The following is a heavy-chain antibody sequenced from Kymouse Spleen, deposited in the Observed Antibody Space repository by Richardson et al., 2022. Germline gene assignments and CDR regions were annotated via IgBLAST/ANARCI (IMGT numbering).Heavy chain of an antibody. D-gene: IGHD2-2*02,IGHD2-8*01. J-gene: IGHJ6*02. CDR2: ISYDGSNK. CDR1: GFTFSSYG. CDR3: AKDMRRTGMDV. Sequence: QVQLVESGGGVVQPGRSLRLSCAASGFTFSSYGMHWVRQAPGKGLEWVAVISYDGSNKYYADSVKGRFTISRDNSKNTLYLQMNSLRAEDTAVYYCAKDMRRTGMDVWGQGTTVTVSS. V-gene: IGHV3-30*18.